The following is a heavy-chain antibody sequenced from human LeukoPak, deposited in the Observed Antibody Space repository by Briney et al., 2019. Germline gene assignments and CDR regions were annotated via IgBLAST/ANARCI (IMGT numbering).Heavy chain of an antibody. CDR3: ARSGYCSGGSCYDP. Sequence: SETLSLTCAVSGGSIRGGPYHWSWIRQHPGKGLEWIGYIHYSGTTYYNPSLKSRVTISVDTSNNQFSLKLTSVTAADTAVYYCARSGYCSGGSCYDPWGQGTLVTVSS. V-gene: IGHV4-31*11. CDR1: GGSIRGGPYH. CDR2: IHYSGTT. D-gene: IGHD2-15*01. J-gene: IGHJ5*02.